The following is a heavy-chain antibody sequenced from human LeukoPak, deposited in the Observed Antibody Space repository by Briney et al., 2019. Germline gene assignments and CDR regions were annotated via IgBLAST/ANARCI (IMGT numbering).Heavy chain of an antibody. CDR3: ARIDGSGSYYNGNNWFDP. J-gene: IGHJ5*02. CDR1: GGTSSSYA. V-gene: IGHV1-69*13. D-gene: IGHD3-10*01. Sequence: SVKVSCKASGGTSSSYAISWVRQAPGQGLEWMGGIIPIFGTANYAQKFQGRVTITADESASAAYMELSSLRSEDTAVYYCARIDGSGSYYNGNNWFDPWGQGTLVTVSS. CDR2: IIPIFGTA.